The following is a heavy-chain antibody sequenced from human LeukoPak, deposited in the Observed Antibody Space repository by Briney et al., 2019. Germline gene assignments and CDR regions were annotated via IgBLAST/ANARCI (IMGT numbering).Heavy chain of an antibody. J-gene: IGHJ4*02. D-gene: IGHD4-23*01. CDR3: AKDLGNSFDY. Sequence: GGSLRLSCAASGFTFSTYSMNWVRQAPGKGLEWVSYISSSTSTIYYADSVKGRFTISRDNSKNTLYLQMNSLRAEDTAVYYCAKDLGNSFDYWGQGTLVTVSS. CDR2: ISSSTSTI. V-gene: IGHV3-48*01. CDR1: GFTFSTYS.